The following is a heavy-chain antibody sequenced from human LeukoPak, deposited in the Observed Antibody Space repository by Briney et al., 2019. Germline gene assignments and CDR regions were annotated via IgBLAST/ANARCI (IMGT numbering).Heavy chain of an antibody. CDR3: ARDREVEWLRFLNGMDV. J-gene: IGHJ6*02. CDR1: GFTFSDYY. Sequence: PGGSLRLSCAASGFTFSDYYMSWIRQAPGKGLEWVSYISSSSSYTNYVDSVKGRFTISRDNAKNSLYLQMNSLRAEDTAVYYCARDREVEWLRFLNGMDVWGQGTTVTVSS. D-gene: IGHD5-12*01. CDR2: ISSSSSYT. V-gene: IGHV3-11*05.